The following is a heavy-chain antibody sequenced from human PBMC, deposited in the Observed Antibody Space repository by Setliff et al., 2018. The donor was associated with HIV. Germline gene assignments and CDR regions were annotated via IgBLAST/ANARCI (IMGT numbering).Heavy chain of an antibody. CDR1: GYTFTSYA. Sequence: ASVKVSCKASGYTFTSYAIHWVRQAPGQSLEWMGWINAGYGNTKYSQKFQGRVTITTDESTSTAYMELSRLRSDDTAVYYCARSPRYSSGWYDSYFDQWGQGTLVTVSS. D-gene: IGHD6-19*01. J-gene: IGHJ4*02. CDR3: ARSPRYSSGWYDSYFDQ. CDR2: INAGYGNT. V-gene: IGHV1-3*01.